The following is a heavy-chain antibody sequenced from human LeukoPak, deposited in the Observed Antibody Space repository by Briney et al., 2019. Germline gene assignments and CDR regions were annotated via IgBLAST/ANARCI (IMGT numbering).Heavy chain of an antibody. CDR2: INHSGST. V-gene: IGHV4-34*01. CDR3: AREYYYDSSGYTFDY. CDR1: GGSFSGSY. D-gene: IGHD3-22*01. Sequence: SETLSLTCAVYGGSFSGSYWSWIRQPPGKGLEWIGEINHSGSTNYNPSLKSRVTISVDTSKNQFSLKLSSVTAADTAVYYCAREYYYDSSGYTFDYWGQGTLVTVSS. J-gene: IGHJ4*02.